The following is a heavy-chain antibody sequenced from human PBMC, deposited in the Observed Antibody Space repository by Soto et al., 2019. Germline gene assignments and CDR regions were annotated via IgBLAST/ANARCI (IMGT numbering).Heavy chain of an antibody. CDR1: GHTFTGHH. CDR3: GLEPTGTGGFDY. CDR2: IDFDSSHT. J-gene: IGHJ4*02. V-gene: IGHV1-2*02. Sequence: QVQLVQSGPEVKMPGASVKVSCKASGHTFTGHHMHWVRQAPGQGLEWMAYIDFDSSHTKYAQRFQGRVTTTRDTSFTTAYMELSGLRSDDTALYYCGLEPTGTGGFDYWGQGTLLTVSS. D-gene: IGHD7-27*01.